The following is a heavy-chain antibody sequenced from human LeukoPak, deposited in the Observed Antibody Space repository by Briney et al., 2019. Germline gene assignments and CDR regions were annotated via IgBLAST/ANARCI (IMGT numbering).Heavy chain of an antibody. J-gene: IGHJ4*02. CDR1: GGSISSSSYY. CDR2: IYYSGST. Sequence: SETLSLTCTVSGGSISSSSYYWGWIRQPPGKGLEWIGSIYYSGSTYYNPSLKSRVTISVDTSKNQFSLKLSSVTAADTAVYYCASPFKYGDYGEYWGQGTLVTGSS. V-gene: IGHV4-39*01. CDR3: ASPFKYGDYGEY. D-gene: IGHD4-17*01.